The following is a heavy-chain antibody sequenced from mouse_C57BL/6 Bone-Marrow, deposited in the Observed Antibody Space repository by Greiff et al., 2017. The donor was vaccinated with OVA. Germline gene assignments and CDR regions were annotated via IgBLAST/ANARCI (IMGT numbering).Heavy chain of an antibody. Sequence: EVKLVESGGGLVQPGGSLSLSCAASGFTFTDYYMSWVRQPPGKALEWLGFIRNKANGYTTEYSVSVKGRFTISRDNSQSILYLQMNALRAEDSATYYCAIYLYWYFDVWGTGTTVTVSS. CDR3: AIYLYWYFDV. D-gene: IGHD5-5*01. CDR2: IRNKANGYTT. CDR1: GFTFTDYY. V-gene: IGHV7-3*01. J-gene: IGHJ1*03.